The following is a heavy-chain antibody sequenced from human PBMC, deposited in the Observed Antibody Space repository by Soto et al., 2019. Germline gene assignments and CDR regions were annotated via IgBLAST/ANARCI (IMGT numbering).Heavy chain of an antibody. J-gene: IGHJ3*02. D-gene: IGHD3-10*01. Sequence: QVQLVQSGAEVKKPGSSVKVSCKASGGTFSSYTISWVRQAPGQGLEWMGRIIPILGIANYAQKFQGRVTITADKSTSTAYMELSSLRSEDTAVYYCASQRFRELSDAFDIWGQGTMVTVSS. CDR3: ASQRFRELSDAFDI. CDR2: IIPILGIA. CDR1: GGTFSSYT. V-gene: IGHV1-69*02.